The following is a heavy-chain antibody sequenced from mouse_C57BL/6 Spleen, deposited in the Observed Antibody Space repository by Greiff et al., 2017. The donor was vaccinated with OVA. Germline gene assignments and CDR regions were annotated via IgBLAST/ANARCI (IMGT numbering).Heavy chain of an antibody. V-gene: IGHV1-26*01. CDR1: GYTFTDYY. D-gene: IGHD2-10*02. Sequence: EVQLQQSGPELVKPGASVKISCKASGYTFTDYYMNWVKQSHGKSLEWIGDINPNNGGTSYNQKFKGKATLTVDKSSSTAYMELRSLTSEDSAGYYCARRYGPYYAMDYWGQGTSVTVSS. J-gene: IGHJ4*01. CDR3: ARRYGPYYAMDY. CDR2: INPNNGGT.